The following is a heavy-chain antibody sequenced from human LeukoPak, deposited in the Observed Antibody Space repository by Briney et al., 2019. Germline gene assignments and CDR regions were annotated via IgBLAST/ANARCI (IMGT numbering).Heavy chain of an antibody. J-gene: IGHJ4*02. CDR3: ARDDGLTGIDY. V-gene: IGHV3-53*01. CDR2: IYSAGNT. CDR1: GFTVSTNY. D-gene: IGHD7-27*01. Sequence: GGSLRLSCAASGFTVSTNYMSWVRQAPGKGLEWVSVIYSAGNTDYADSVKGRFTISRDNSKNTLYLQMNSLRAEDTAVYYCARDDGLTGIDYWGQGTLVTVSS.